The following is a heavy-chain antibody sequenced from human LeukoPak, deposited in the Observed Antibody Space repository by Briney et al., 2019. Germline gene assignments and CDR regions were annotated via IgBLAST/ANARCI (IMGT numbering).Heavy chain of an antibody. CDR2: ISYDGSNK. J-gene: IGHJ4*02. CDR3: ARVRWLQFVTVDY. V-gene: IGHV3-30-3*01. Sequence: PGGSLRLSCAASGFTFSSYAMHWVRQAPGKGLEWVAVISYDGSNKYYADSVKGRFTISRDNSKNTLYLQMNGLRAEGTAVYYCARVRWLQFVTVDYWGQGTLVTVSS. CDR1: GFTFSSYA. D-gene: IGHD5-24*01.